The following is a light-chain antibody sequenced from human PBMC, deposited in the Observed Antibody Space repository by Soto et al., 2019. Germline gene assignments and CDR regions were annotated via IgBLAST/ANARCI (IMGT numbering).Light chain of an antibody. J-gene: IGKJ4*01. CDR3: QQCYSSPLT. CDR1: QSVSKNY. Sequence: EIVLTQSPGTLSLSPGERASLSCRASQSVSKNYLAWYQQKPGQAPRLLIYGASSRATGIPDRFSGSGSGADFTLTISSLQPEDFATYYCQQCYSSPLTFGGGTKVEIK. CDR2: GAS. V-gene: IGKV3-20*01.